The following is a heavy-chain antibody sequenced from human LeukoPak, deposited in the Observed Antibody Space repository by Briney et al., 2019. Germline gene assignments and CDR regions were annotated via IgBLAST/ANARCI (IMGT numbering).Heavy chain of an antibody. J-gene: IGHJ3*02. Sequence: SETLSLTCAVYGGSFSGYYWSWIRQPPGKGLEWIGEINHSGSTNYNPSLKSRVTISVDTSKNQFSLKLSSVTAADTAVYYCARGLDLYAFDIWGQGAMVTVSS. CDR3: ARGLDLYAFDI. D-gene: IGHD3-16*01. CDR1: GGSFSGYY. V-gene: IGHV4-34*01. CDR2: INHSGST.